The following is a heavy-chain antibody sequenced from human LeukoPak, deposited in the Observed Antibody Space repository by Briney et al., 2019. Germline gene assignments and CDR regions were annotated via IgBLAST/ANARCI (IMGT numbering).Heavy chain of an antibody. V-gene: IGHV4-34*01. Sequence: SETLSLTCAVYGGSFSGYYWSWIRQPPGKGLEWIGEINHSGSTNYNPSLKSRVTISVDTSKNQFSLKLGSVTAADTAVYYCASMRKGVVPAAADYRGQGTLVTVSS. CDR2: INHSGST. D-gene: IGHD2-2*01. J-gene: IGHJ4*02. CDR3: ASMRKGVVPAAADY. CDR1: GGSFSGYY.